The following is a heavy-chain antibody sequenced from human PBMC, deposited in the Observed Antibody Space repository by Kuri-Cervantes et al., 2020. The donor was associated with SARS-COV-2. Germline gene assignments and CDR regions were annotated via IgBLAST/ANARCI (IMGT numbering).Heavy chain of an antibody. CDR2: IDSGGNT. CDR3: TRADISGSNKWFFNL. CDR1: GFTVSNKY. J-gene: IGHJ2*01. V-gene: IGHV3-53*01. Sequence: GGSLRLSCAASGFTVSNKYMTWVRQAPGKGLNCVSVIDSGGNTYYADSVKGRFTISRDSSKNTLYLQMNNLGAADTAVYYCTRADISGSNKWFFNLWGRGTLVTVSS. D-gene: IGHD3-22*01.